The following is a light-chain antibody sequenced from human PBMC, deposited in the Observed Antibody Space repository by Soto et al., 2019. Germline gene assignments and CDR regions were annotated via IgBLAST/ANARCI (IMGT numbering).Light chain of an antibody. Sequence: QSALTQPASVSGSPGQSITISCTGTSSDVGGYNYVSWYQQHPGKAPKLMIYDVSNRPSGVSNRFSGSKSGNMASLTISGLRAEDEADYYCSSYTSSSPWYVFGTGTKLTVL. CDR2: DVS. J-gene: IGLJ1*01. CDR3: SSYTSSSPWYV. V-gene: IGLV2-14*01. CDR1: SSDVGGYNY.